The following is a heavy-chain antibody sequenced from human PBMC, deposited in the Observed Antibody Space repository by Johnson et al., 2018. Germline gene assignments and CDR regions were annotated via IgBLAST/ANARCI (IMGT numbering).Heavy chain of an antibody. CDR1: GGSISSDNSY. CDR3: ARGPYGRTSTFDL. Sequence: QVQLQESGPGLVKPSETLSLTCTVSGGSISSDNSYWSWIRQPPGEGLEWIGYVYYSGDTYYKPSVRSRITMSVDTSKNQFSLRLTSGTAADTAGYYCARGPYGRTSTFDLWGRGTMVTVSS. V-gene: IGHV4-30-4*01. CDR2: VYYSGDT. J-gene: IGHJ3*01. D-gene: IGHD4-17*01.